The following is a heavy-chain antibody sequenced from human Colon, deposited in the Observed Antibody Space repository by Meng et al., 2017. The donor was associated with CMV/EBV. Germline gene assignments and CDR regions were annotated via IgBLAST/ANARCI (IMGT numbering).Heavy chain of an antibody. J-gene: IGHJ4*02. V-gene: IGHV3-30*18. Sequence: GGSLRLSCAASDFTFVSYDMHWVRQAPGKGLEWVALISYDGSKKEYADSVKGRFTISRDNSKKMLYLQMNSLRAEDTAVYYCAKATTVVTHLDYWGQGTLVTVSS. D-gene: IGHD4-23*01. CDR2: ISYDGSKK. CDR1: DFTFVSYD. CDR3: AKATTVVTHLDY.